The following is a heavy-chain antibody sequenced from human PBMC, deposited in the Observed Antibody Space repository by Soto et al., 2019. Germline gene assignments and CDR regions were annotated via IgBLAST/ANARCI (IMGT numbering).Heavy chain of an antibody. CDR3: ARAGGTTVTGVWHFDS. Sequence: QVQLEESGGGVVQPGRSLRLSCEASGFTFNTYSMHWVRQPPGKGLEWLAAIWYDGTQKYYADSVKGRFIISRDNSKKTLYLEMNSLRAVDSAVYYCARAGGTTVTGVWHFDSWGQGTLVTVSS. D-gene: IGHD4-17*01. CDR1: GFTFNTYS. CDR2: IWYDGTQK. V-gene: IGHV3-33*01. J-gene: IGHJ4*02.